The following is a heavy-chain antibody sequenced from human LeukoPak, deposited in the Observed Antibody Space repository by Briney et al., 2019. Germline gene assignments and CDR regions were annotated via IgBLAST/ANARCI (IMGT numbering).Heavy chain of an antibody. D-gene: IGHD6-6*01. CDR3: ARDPGIAARPVGGWFDP. J-gene: IGHJ5*02. V-gene: IGHV1-69*05. Sequence: WASVKVSCKASGGTFSSYAISWVRQAPGQGLEWMGGIIPIFGTANYAQKFQGRVTITTDESTSTAYMELSSLRSEDTAVYYCARDPGIAARPVGGWFDPWGQGTLVTVSS. CDR2: IIPIFGTA. CDR1: GGTFSSYA.